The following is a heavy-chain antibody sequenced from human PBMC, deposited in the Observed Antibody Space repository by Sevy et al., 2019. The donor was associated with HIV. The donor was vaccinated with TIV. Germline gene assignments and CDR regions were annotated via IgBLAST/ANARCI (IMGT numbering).Heavy chain of an antibody. D-gene: IGHD3-22*01. CDR1: GGSFSGYY. J-gene: IGHJ4*02. Sequence: SETLSLTCAVYGGSFSGYYWSWIRQPPGKGLEWIGEINHSGSTNYNPSLKSRVTISVDTSKNQFSLKLSSVTAAETAVYYCARTSSGYYSTFDYWGQGTLVTVSS. V-gene: IGHV4-34*01. CDR3: ARTSSGYYSTFDY. CDR2: INHSGST.